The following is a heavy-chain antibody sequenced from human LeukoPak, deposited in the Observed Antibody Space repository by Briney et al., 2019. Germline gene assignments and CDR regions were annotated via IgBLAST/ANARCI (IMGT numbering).Heavy chain of an antibody. V-gene: IGHV1-8*01. CDR1: GYTFTSYD. CDR2: MNPNSGNT. Sequence: GASVKVSCKASGYTFTSYDINWVRQATGQGLEWMGWMNPNSGNTGYAQKFQGRVTMTRNTSISTAYMELSSLRSEDTAVYYCARRRGVAGRILTGYNWFDPWGQGTLVTVSS. D-gene: IGHD6-19*01. J-gene: IGHJ5*02. CDR3: ARRRGVAGRILTGYNWFDP.